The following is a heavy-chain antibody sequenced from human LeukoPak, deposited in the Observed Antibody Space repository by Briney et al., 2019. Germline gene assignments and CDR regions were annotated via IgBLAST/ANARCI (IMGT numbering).Heavy chain of an antibody. CDR2: ISSSATYT. CDR1: GFTFSDNY. J-gene: IGHJ4*02. Sequence: GGSLRLSCAASGFTFSDNYMSWFRQAPGKGLEWVSYISSSATYTNYADSVKGRFTISRDNAKNSLYLQMNSLRVEDTAVYYCVRGSIDYWGQGTLVTVSS. V-gene: IGHV3-11*06. CDR3: VRGSIDY.